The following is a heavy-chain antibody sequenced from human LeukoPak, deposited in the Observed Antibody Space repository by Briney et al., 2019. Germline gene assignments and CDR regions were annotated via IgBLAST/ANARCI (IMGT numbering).Heavy chain of an antibody. Sequence: SETLSLTCTVSGGSISSYYWSWTRQPPGKGLEWIGYIYYSGSTNYNPSLKSRVTISVDTSKNQFSLKLSSVTAADTAVYYCARHADHYYYDSSGYYSWIGLHDYWGQGTLVTVSS. D-gene: IGHD3-22*01. CDR3: ARHADHYYYDSSGYYSWIGLHDY. CDR1: GGSISSYY. CDR2: IYYSGST. J-gene: IGHJ4*02. V-gene: IGHV4-59*08.